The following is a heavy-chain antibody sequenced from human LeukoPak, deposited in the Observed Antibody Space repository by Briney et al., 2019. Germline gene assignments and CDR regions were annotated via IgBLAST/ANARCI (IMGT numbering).Heavy chain of an antibody. J-gene: IGHJ5*02. D-gene: IGHD2-2*01. CDR1: GDPISGYSNYK. CDR2: IYYHGST. V-gene: IGHV4-61*05. CDR3: HRGDIVVVPAAMDA. Sequence: SETLSLTCMVSGDPISGYSNYKWTWIRQPPGKGLEWIGYIYYHGSTNYNPSLKSRFTFSVDTSKNQFSLKLSSVTAADTAVYYCHRGDIVVVPAAMDAWGQGTLVTVSS.